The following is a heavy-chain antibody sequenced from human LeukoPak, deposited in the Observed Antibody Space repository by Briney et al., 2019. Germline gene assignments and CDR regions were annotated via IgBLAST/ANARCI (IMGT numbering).Heavy chain of an antibody. Sequence: GGSLRLSCAASGFTFSTYGMNWVRQAPGKGLEWVGRIKSKTDGGTIDYAAPVKGRFTISRDDSKNTLYLQMDNLKTEDTAIYYCSTPSFWGQGTLVTVSS. V-gene: IGHV3-15*07. CDR1: GFTFSTYG. CDR2: IKSKTDGGTI. CDR3: STPSF. J-gene: IGHJ4*02.